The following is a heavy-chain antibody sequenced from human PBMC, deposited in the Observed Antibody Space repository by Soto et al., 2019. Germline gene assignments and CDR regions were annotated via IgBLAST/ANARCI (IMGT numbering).Heavy chain of an antibody. CDR1: GFTFSSYA. CDR3: AKDLPYDYVWGSYRPIFYYYGMDV. J-gene: IGHJ6*02. CDR2: ISGSEGST. D-gene: IGHD3-16*02. Sequence: GGSLRLSCAASGFTFSSYAMSWVREAPGKGLEWVSVISGSEGSTYYADSVKGRFIISRDNSKNTLYLQMKSLRAEDTAVYYCAKDLPYDYVWGSYRPIFYYYGMDVWGQGTTVTVSS. V-gene: IGHV3-23*01.